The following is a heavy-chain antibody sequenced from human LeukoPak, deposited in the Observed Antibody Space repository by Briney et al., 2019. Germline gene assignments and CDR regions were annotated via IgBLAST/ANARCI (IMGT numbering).Heavy chain of an antibody. CDR2: IYSGGST. J-gene: IGHJ4*02. Sequence: GGSLRLSCAASGCTVSSNYMSWVRQAPGKGLEWVSVIYSGGSTYYADSVKGRFTISRDNSKNTQYLQMNSLRAEDTAVYYCAKVLEYSSGWKGPPEYSFDYWGQGTLVSVSS. V-gene: IGHV3-53*01. D-gene: IGHD6-19*01. CDR3: AKVLEYSSGWKGPPEYSFDY. CDR1: GCTVSSNY.